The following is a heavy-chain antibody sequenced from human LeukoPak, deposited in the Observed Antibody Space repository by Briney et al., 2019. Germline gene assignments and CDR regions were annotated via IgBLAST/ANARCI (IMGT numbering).Heavy chain of an antibody. CDR2: ISWDGGST. D-gene: IGHD3-10*01. Sequence: LPGGSLRLSCAASGFTFDDYAMHWVRQAPGKGLEWVSLISWDGGSTYYADSVKGRFTISRDNSKNSLYLQMNSLRAEDTALYYCAKERSYGEYSYYFDYWGQGTLVTVSP. CDR3: AKERSYGEYSYYFDY. V-gene: IGHV3-43D*03. J-gene: IGHJ4*02. CDR1: GFTFDDYA.